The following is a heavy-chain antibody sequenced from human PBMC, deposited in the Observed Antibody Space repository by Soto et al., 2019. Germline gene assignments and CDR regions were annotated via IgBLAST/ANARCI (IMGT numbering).Heavy chain of an antibody. V-gene: IGHV3-9*01. D-gene: IGHD6-13*01. J-gene: IGHJ3*02. CDR2: ISWESGSI. Sequence: EVQLVESGGGLVQPGRSLRLSCAASGFTFDDYAMHWVRQAPGKGLEWVSGISWESGSIGYADSVKGRFTISRDNAENSLYLQMNSLRAEVTALYFCAKNLAAAGFYAFDIWGQGTMVTVSS. CDR1: GFTFDDYA. CDR3: AKNLAAAGFYAFDI.